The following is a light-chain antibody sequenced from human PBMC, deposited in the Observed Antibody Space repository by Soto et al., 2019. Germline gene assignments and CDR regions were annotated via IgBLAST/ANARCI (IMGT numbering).Light chain of an antibody. CDR1: QSISSN. Sequence: EIVMTQSPATLSVSPGERATLSCRASQSISSNLAWYQQKPGQAPRLLFFSASSRATGIPVRFSGSASGTEFTLTINSLQSEDFAVYTCQQYNYWPPTFGQGTRLEI. CDR3: QQYNYWPPT. CDR2: SAS. J-gene: IGKJ5*01. V-gene: IGKV3D-15*01.